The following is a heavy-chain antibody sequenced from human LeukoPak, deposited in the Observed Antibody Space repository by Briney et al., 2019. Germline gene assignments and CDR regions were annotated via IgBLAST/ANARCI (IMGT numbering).Heavy chain of an antibody. J-gene: IGHJ6*03. V-gene: IGHV3-7*01. CDR1: GFTFSSYW. CDR3: AREQYYDFRQGTYYYYYMDV. CDR2: IKQDGSEK. Sequence: GGSLRLSCAASGFTFSSYWMSWVRQAPGKGLEWVANIKQDGSEKYYVDSVKGRFTISRDNAKSSLYLQMNSLRAEDTAVYYCAREQYYDFRQGTYYYYYMDVWGKGTTVTVSS. D-gene: IGHD3-3*01.